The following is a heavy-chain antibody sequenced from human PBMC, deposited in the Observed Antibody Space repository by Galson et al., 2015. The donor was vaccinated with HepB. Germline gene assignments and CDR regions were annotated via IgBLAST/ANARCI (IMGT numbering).Heavy chain of an antibody. J-gene: IGHJ6*03. V-gene: IGHV3-23*01. Sequence: SLRLSCAASGVTFSSYGPNWVRQAPGKGLEWVSALDGRGTITYYSDSVRGRFTISRESSRDSSKNTLYLQMNSLRADDTAVYFCARDSWPPVTVVSHSNYMDVWGKGTTVTVSS. CDR3: ARDSWPPVTVVSHSNYMDV. CDR1: GVTFSSYG. CDR2: LDGRGTIT. D-gene: IGHD4-17*01.